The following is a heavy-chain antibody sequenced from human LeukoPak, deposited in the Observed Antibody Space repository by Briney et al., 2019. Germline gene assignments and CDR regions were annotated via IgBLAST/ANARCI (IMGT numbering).Heavy chain of an antibody. D-gene: IGHD3-3*01. J-gene: IGHJ4*02. CDR2: ISGSGGST. CDR3: AKITTFGVVSPTD. CDR1: GFTFSSYA. Sequence: GRSLRLSCAASGFTFSSYAMSWVRQAPGKGLEWVSGISGSGGSTHYADSVKGRFTISRDNSKNTLYLQMNSLRADDTAVYYCAKITTFGVVSPTDWGQGTLVTVSS. V-gene: IGHV3-23*01.